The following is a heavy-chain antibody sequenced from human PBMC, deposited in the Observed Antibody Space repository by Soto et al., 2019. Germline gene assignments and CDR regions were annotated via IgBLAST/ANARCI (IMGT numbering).Heavy chain of an antibody. J-gene: IGHJ6*02. Sequence: PGGSLRLSCAASGFTFGTYWMSWVRRAPGKGRGGLATIFPDGSEKYYVDSVKGRFTISRDNAKNSLYLQMQSLRAEDTAMYYCARDGVGYCRSRSCDRDRPQYHFGMDVWGQGTTVTVSS. CDR3: ARDGVGYCRSRSCDRDRPQYHFGMDV. D-gene: IGHD2-2*02. V-gene: IGHV3-7*01. CDR2: IFPDGSEK. CDR1: GFTFGTYW.